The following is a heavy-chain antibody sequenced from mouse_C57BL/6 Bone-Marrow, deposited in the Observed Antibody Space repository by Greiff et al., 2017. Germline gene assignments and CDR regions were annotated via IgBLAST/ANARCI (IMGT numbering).Heavy chain of an antibody. CDR2: ILPGSGST. CDR1: GYTFTGYW. Sequence: QVQLKESGAELMKPGASVKLSCKATGYTFTGYWIEWVKQRPGHGLEWIGEILPGSGSTNYNDKFKGKATFTADTSSNTAYMQLSSLTTEDSAIYYCARWGTTVVAEDYWGQGTTLTVSS. V-gene: IGHV1-9*01. CDR3: ARWGTTVVAEDY. D-gene: IGHD1-1*01. J-gene: IGHJ2*01.